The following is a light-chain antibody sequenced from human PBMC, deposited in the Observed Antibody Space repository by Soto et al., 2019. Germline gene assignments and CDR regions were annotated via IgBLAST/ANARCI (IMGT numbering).Light chain of an antibody. CDR3: QHYGYSRWT. V-gene: IGKV3-20*01. CDR2: GVY. CDR1: LTGNNNY. J-gene: IGKJ1*01. Sequence: IVLTQSPATPSLSPGERSTLSCRASLTGNNNYLAWYQHKSGQAPRLRIYGVYTRATGIPDRFTGSGSWTDFTLTITGLEPEGSAVYFCQHYGYSRWTFGKGTKVVIK.